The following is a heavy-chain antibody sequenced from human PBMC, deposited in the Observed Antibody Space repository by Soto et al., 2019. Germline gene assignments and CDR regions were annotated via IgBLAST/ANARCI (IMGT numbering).Heavy chain of an antibody. Sequence: GRALRLSCAVSGFTFSAWWMNWVRQVPWKGLVWVSRINPDGSIVDYADSVKGRLTVSRDNAQDTLYLQMDSLRAEATALYYCISLEFSWGRRSLVTVSS. CDR3: ISLEFS. CDR1: GFTFSAWW. CDR2: INPDGSIV. J-gene: IGHJ4*02. V-gene: IGHV3-74*01. D-gene: IGHD3-3*01.